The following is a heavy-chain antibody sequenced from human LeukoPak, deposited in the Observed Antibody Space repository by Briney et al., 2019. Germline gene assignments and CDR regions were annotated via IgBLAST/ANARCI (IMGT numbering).Heavy chain of an antibody. CDR1: GGSISSSSYY. Sequence: KPSETLSLTCTVSGGSISSSSYYWGWIRQPPGKGLEWIGSIYYSGSTYYNPSLKSRVTISVDTSKNQFSLKLSSVTAADTAVYYCASWRDYDFWSGYPYYFDYWGQGTLVTVSS. V-gene: IGHV4-39*01. CDR2: IYYSGST. D-gene: IGHD3-3*01. CDR3: ASWRDYDFWSGYPYYFDY. J-gene: IGHJ4*02.